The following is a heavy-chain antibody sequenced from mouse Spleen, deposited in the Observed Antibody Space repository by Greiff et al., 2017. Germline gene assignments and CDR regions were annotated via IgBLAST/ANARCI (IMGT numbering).Heavy chain of an antibody. Sequence: EVQLQQSGPGLAKPSQSLSLTCSVTGYSITSYYWNWIRKFPGNKLEYMGYISYSGSTYYYPSHKSRISITRETSKNQYYLQLNSGTTEDTATDYCARWGTTVVVSFDYWGQGTTLTVSS. CDR3: ARWGTTVVVSFDY. CDR1: GYSITSYY. V-gene: IGHV3-8*01. CDR2: ISYSGST. D-gene: IGHD1-1*01. J-gene: IGHJ2*01.